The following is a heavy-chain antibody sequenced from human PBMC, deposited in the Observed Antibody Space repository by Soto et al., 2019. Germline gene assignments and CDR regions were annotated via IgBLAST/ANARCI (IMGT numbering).Heavy chain of an antibody. CDR2: ITSDGSRI. Sequence: EVQLVESGGGLVQPGGSLRLSCAASGFTFSSQWMYWVRQSPGKGPVWVSYITSDGSRIAYADSVKGRFTISRDNAKNTLYLQMNSLRVEDTAVYYCVRDIRWGRGTLVTVSS. CDR1: GFTFSSQW. CDR3: VRDIR. J-gene: IGHJ4*02. V-gene: IGHV3-74*03.